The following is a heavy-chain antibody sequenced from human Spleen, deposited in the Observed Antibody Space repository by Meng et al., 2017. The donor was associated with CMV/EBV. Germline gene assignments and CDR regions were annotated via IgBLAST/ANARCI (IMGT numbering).Heavy chain of an antibody. CDR3: ATTPGSIIRGVITDH. D-gene: IGHD3-10*01. Sequence: GESLKISCLASDTFSNYEMNWVRQAPGKGLEWISYISRHGITIYYADSVKGRFTISRDDAENSLYLQMRNLRAEDTGIYYCATTPGSIIRGVITDHWGQGTLVTVSS. CDR2: ISRHGITI. CDR1: DTFSNYE. V-gene: IGHV3-48*03. J-gene: IGHJ4*02.